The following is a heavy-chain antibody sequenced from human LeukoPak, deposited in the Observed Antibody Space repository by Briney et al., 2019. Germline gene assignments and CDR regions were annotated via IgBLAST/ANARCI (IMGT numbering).Heavy chain of an antibody. V-gene: IGHV1-8*02. CDR3: ASGRVFPGVAPRQVWFDP. D-gene: IGHD3-10*01. CDR1: GYTFSSDD. Sequence: ASVKVSCKASGYTFSSDDINWVRQAPGQGLEWMGWMNPKSGNTGYAQKFLGRVTMTRNTFISTAYMELSRLRSEDTAVYYCASGRVFPGVAPRQVWFDPWGQGTPVTVSS. CDR2: MNPKSGNT. J-gene: IGHJ5*02.